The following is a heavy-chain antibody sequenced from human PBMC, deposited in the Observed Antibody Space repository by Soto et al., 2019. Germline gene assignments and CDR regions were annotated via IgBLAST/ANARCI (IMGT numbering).Heavy chain of an antibody. Sequence: GGSLRLSCAASGFTFSSYEMNWVRQAPGKGLEWVSYISSSGSTIYYADSVKGRFTISRDNAKNSLYLQMNSLRAEDTAVYYCARDGGFRYCSGGSCSYGMDVWGQGTTVTVSS. V-gene: IGHV3-48*03. CDR3: ARDGGFRYCSGGSCSYGMDV. CDR1: GFTFSSYE. CDR2: ISSSGSTI. D-gene: IGHD2-15*01. J-gene: IGHJ6*02.